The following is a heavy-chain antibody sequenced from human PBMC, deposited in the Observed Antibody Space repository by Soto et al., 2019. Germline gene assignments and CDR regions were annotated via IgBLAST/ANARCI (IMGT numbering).Heavy chain of an antibody. CDR1: GGTFISYA. CDR3: TRCGIRYHSIGYYLGIDGMDV. D-gene: IGHD3-22*01. J-gene: IGHJ6*02. V-gene: IGHV1-69*12. CDR2: TIPMFSTT. Sequence: QVQLVQSGAEVKKPESSVRVSCKASGGTFISYAITWVRQAPGQGLEWMGGTIPMFSTTNYAEKFQGRVTITADESTNTAYMELSSLRSEDTAVYYCTRCGIRYHSIGYYLGIDGMDVWGQGTTVIVSS.